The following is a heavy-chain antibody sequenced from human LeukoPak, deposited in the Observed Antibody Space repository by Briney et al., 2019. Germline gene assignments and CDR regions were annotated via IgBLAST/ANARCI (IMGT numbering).Heavy chain of an antibody. J-gene: IGHJ3*02. Sequence: PSETLSPTCAVSGYSISSSNWWGWIRQPPGKGLEWIGYIYYSGSTYYNPSLKSRVTMSVDTSKNQFSLKLSSVTAVDTAVYYCARCESGVFDIWGQGTMVTVSS. CDR3: ARCESGVFDI. CDR1: GYSISSSNW. D-gene: IGHD3-10*01. V-gene: IGHV4-28*01. CDR2: IYYSGST.